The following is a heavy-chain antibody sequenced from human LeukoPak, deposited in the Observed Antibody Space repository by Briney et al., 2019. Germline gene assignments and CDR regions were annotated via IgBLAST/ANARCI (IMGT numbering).Heavy chain of an antibody. V-gene: IGHV3-23*01. J-gene: IGHJ4*02. CDR2: ISGSGGST. CDR3: AKGGGYSYGGGSDY. CDR1: GFTFSSYA. D-gene: IGHD5-18*01. Sequence: GGSLRLSCAASGFTFSSYAMSWVRQAPGKGLEWVSAISGSGGSTYYADSVKGRLTISRDNSKNTLYLQMNSLRAEDTAVYYCAKGGGYSYGGGSDYWGQGTLVTVPS.